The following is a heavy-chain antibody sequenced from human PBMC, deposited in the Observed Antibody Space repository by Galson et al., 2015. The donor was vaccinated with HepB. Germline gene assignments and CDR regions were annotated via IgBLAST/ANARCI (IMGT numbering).Heavy chain of an antibody. CDR2: LSGSDDST. Sequence: SLRLSCAASGFTFSSYGMSWVRQAPGKGLEWVSTLSGSDDSTYYADSVRGRFTISRDNSKNTLYLQMNSLRAEDTAVYYCAKDSTTTYVHYFYGMGVWGQGTTVTVSS. J-gene: IGHJ6*02. D-gene: IGHD3-16*01. CDR1: GFTFSSYG. CDR3: AKDSTTTYVHYFYGMGV. V-gene: IGHV3-23*01.